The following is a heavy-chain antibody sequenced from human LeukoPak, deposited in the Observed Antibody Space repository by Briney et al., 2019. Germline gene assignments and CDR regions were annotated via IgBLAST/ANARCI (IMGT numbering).Heavy chain of an antibody. CDR1: GYTFTSYA. CDR3: ARGDYDISTGYYNVFDY. V-gene: IGHV7-4-1*02. CDR2: INTNTGNP. D-gene: IGHD3-9*01. Sequence: AASVKVSCKASGYTFTSYAMNWVRQAPGQGLEWMGWINTNTGNPTYAQGFTGRFVFSLDTSVSTAYPQISSLKAEDTAVYYCARGDYDISTGYYNVFDYWGQGTLVTVSS. J-gene: IGHJ4*02.